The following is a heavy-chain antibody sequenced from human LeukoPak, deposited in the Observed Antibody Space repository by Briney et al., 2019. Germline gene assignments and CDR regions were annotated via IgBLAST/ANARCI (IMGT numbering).Heavy chain of an antibody. CDR2: ISYDGGEK. CDR3: ARNKHDSSGKIFDY. CDR1: GFTFRSSV. Sequence: GGSLRLSCAAPGFTFRSSVINWVGRAPGKGLGGVLVISYDGGEKYYSDSVRGRFTISRDNSKNTLYLQMNSLRAEDTAIYYCARNKHDSSGKIFDYWGQGTLVTVSS. V-gene: IGHV3-30*04. J-gene: IGHJ4*02. D-gene: IGHD3-22*01.